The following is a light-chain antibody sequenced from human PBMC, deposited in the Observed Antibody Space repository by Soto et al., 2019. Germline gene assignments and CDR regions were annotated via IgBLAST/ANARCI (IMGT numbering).Light chain of an antibody. V-gene: IGKV3-15*01. J-gene: IGKJ1*01. CDR2: GAS. Sequence: EIVMTQSPATLSVSPGERATLSCRASQSVSSNLAWYQQKPGQAPRLLMYGASTRATGIPDRFSGSASGTEFTLPISSLQSEDFAVYYCQQHNTSPPWTFGQGPKVEIK. CDR3: QQHNTSPPWT. CDR1: QSVSSN.